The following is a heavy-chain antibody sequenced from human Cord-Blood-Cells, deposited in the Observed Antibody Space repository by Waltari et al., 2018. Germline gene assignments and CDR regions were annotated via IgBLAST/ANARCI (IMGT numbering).Heavy chain of an antibody. CDR3: ARVVTAINWFDP. CDR1: GYTFTGYY. Sequence: QVQLVQSGAEVKKPGASVKVSCKASGYTFTGYYMHWVRQAPGQGLEWMGGSNPNSGGTNYAQKFQGRVTMTRDKSISTAYMELSRLRSDDTAVYYCARVVTAINWFDPWGQGTLVTVSS. CDR2: SNPNSGGT. J-gene: IGHJ5*02. D-gene: IGHD2-21*02. V-gene: IGHV1-2*02.